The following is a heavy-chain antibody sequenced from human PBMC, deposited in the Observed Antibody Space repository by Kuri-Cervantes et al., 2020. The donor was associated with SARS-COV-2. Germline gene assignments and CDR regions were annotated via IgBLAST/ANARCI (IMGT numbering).Heavy chain of an antibody. D-gene: IGHD3-10*01. V-gene: IGHV1-69*13. Sequence: SVKVSCKASGGTFSSYAISWVRQAPGQGLEWMGGIIPSFGTANYAQKFQGRVTITADESTSTAYMELSSLRSEDTAVYYCARRGSMVPGYFDYWGQGTLVTVSS. J-gene: IGHJ4*02. CDR3: ARRGSMVPGYFDY. CDR2: IIPSFGTA. CDR1: GGTFSSYA.